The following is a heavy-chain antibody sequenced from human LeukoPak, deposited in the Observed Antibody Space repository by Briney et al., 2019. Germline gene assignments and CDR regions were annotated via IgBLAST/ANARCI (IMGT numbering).Heavy chain of an antibody. CDR3: ARGGAEWVVVYYYYGMVV. CDR2: IKQDGSEK. D-gene: IGHD3-22*01. V-gene: IGHV3-7*01. J-gene: IGHJ6*02. Sequence: GGSLRLSCAASGFTFSSYWMSWVRQAPGKGLEWVANIKQDGSEKYYADSVKGRFTISRDNAKNSLCLQMNSLRAEDTAVYYCARGGAEWVVVYYYYGMVVWGQGTTVTVSS. CDR1: GFTFSSYW.